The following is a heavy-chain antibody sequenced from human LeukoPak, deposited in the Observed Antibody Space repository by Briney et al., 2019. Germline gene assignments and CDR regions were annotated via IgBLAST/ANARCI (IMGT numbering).Heavy chain of an antibody. CDR1: GFTFSSYS. D-gene: IGHD6-19*01. J-gene: IGHJ6*02. CDR2: ISSGSSYI. CDR3: ARDAIAVAGTEDYYYYGMDV. Sequence: PGGSLRLSCAASGFTFSSYSMNWDRQAPGKGLEWVSSISSGSSYIYYADSVKGRFTISRDNAKNSLYLQMNSLRAEDTAVYYCARDAIAVAGTEDYYYYGMDVWGQGTTVTVSS. V-gene: IGHV3-21*01.